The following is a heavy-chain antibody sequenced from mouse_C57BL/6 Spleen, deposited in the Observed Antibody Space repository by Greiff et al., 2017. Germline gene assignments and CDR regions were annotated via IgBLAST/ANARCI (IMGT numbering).Heavy chain of an antibody. CDR2: ISSGSSTI. J-gene: IGHJ1*03. CDR3: ARETVVATKYFDV. V-gene: IGHV5-17*01. Sequence: EVHLVESGGGLVKPGGSLKLSCAASGFTFSDYGMHWVRQAPEKGLEWVAYISSGSSTIYYADTVKSRFTISRDNAKNTLFLQMTSLRSEDTAMYYCARETVVATKYFDVWGTGTTVTVSS. CDR1: GFTFSDYG. D-gene: IGHD1-1*01.